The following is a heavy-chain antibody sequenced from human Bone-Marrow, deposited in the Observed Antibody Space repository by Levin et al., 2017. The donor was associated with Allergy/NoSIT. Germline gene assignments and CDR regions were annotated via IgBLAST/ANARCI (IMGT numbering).Heavy chain of an antibody. J-gene: IGHJ5*02. CDR1: GFVFNSYT. D-gene: IGHD4-17*01. CDR3: ARDQDYGFFSSFGWFDP. CDR2: ISGSSSYI. Sequence: GGSLRLSCEASGFVFNSYTMNWVRQAPGKGLEWVASISGSSSYIFYADSVNGRFIVSRDNAKNSVYLEMSSLRADDTGVYFCARDQDYGFFSSFGWFDPWGQGTQVTVSS. V-gene: IGHV3-21*06.